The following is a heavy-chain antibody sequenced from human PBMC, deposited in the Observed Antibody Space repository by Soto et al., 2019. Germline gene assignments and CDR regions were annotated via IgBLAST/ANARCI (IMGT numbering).Heavy chain of an antibody. J-gene: IGHJ4*02. CDR2: TAYDESGK. CDR1: GFTFRSYG. CDR3: AKNDNASDL. D-gene: IGHD2-2*01. Sequence: GGSLRFSCVASGFTFRSYGLHCVRQAAGKGLEGLAVTAYDESGKYYADSAKGRFTISRDNSRNMLFLQMNSLRPEVSSVHYCAKNDNASDLCGQGSLVTVAS. V-gene: IGHV3-30*18.